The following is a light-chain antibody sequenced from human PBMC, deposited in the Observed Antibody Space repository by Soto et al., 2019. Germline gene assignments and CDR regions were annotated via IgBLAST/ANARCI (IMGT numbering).Light chain of an antibody. CDR2: AAS. V-gene: IGKV3D-20*01. Sequence: EILLTQSPATLSSSPGDRATLTCGASQSISSSYLACYQQKPGVATSLLIYAASSRATGIPYRFSGSGSGTDFTLTISRLEPEDFAVYYCQQYGSSPFTFGQGTKVEIK. CDR1: QSISSSY. J-gene: IGKJ2*01. CDR3: QQYGSSPFT.